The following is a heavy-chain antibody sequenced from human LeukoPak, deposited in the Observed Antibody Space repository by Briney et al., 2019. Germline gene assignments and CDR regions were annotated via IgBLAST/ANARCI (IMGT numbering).Heavy chain of an antibody. CDR1: GGTFSSYA. CDR2: IIPIFGTA. J-gene: IGHJ4*02. D-gene: IGHD6-13*01. CDR3: ARDLVAAAGIDY. V-gene: IGHV1-69*06. Sequence: GSSVKVSCKASGGTFSSYAISWARQAPGQGLEWMGGIIPIFGTANYAQKFQGRVTITADKSTSTAYMELSSLRSEDTAVYYCARDLVAAAGIDYWGQGTLVTVSS.